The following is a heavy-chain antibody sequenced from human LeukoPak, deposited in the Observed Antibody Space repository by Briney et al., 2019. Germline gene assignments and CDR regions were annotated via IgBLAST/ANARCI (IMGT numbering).Heavy chain of an antibody. J-gene: IGHJ4*02. CDR3: AREGSKAVAAPDY. D-gene: IGHD6-19*01. Sequence: ASVKVSCKASGYTFTSYAMHWVRQAPGQRLEWMGWINAGNGNTKYSQKFQGRVTITRDTSASTAYMELSSLRSEDTAVYYCAREGSKAVAAPDYWGQGTLVTVSS. V-gene: IGHV1-3*01. CDR1: GYTFTSYA. CDR2: INAGNGNT.